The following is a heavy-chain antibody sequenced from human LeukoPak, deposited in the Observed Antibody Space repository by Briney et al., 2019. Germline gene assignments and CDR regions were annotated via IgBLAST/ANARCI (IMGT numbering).Heavy chain of an antibody. CDR1: GYSISSGYY. J-gene: IGHJ4*02. CDR3: ARVLLLWFGELSYFDY. CDR2: IYHNGST. V-gene: IGHV4-38-2*02. Sequence: PSETLSLTCIVSGYSISSGYYWGWIRQPPGKGLEWIGSIYHNGSTYYNPSLKSRVTISVDTSKNQFSLKLSSVTAADTAVYYCARVLLLWFGELSYFDYWGQGTLVTVSS. D-gene: IGHD3-10*01.